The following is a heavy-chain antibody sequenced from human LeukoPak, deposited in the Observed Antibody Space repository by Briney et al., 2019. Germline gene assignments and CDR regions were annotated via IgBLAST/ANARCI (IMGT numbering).Heavy chain of an antibody. Sequence: SETLSLTCTVSGGSISSNSYYWGWIRQPPGKGLEWIESIYYSGSTYYNPSLKSRVTISVDTSKNQFSLKLSSVTATDTAVYYCARSHSSSGYAFGNWGQGTLATVSS. CDR1: GGSISSNSYY. D-gene: IGHD6-13*01. CDR2: IYYSGST. V-gene: IGHV4-39*01. CDR3: ARSHSSSGYAFGN. J-gene: IGHJ4*02.